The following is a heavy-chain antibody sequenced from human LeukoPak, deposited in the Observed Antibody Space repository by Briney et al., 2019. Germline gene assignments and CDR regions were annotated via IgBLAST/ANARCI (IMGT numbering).Heavy chain of an antibody. V-gene: IGHV3-74*01. Sequence: PGGSLRLSCAASGFTFSSYWMHWVRQVPGKGLVWVSRINSDGYSINYADSVKGRFTISRDNAKNTLYLQMNSLRAEDTAVYYCARANWGSYFDCWGQGTLVTVSS. D-gene: IGHD7-27*01. CDR2: INSDGYSI. CDR1: GFTFSSYW. J-gene: IGHJ4*02. CDR3: ARANWGSYFDC.